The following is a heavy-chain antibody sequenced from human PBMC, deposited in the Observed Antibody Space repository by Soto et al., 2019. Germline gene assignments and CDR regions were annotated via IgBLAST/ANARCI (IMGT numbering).Heavy chain of an antibody. CDR2: ISYYGSNK. CDR3: AKLGERYFDWLALWYYFDY. Sequence: GGSLRLSCAASGFTFSSYGMHWVRQAPGKGLEWVAVISYYGSNKYYADSVKGRFTISRDNSKNTLYLQMNSLRAEDTAVYYCAKLGERYFDWLALWYYFDYWGQGTLVTVSS. CDR1: GFTFSSYG. J-gene: IGHJ4*02. V-gene: IGHV3-30*18. D-gene: IGHD3-9*01.